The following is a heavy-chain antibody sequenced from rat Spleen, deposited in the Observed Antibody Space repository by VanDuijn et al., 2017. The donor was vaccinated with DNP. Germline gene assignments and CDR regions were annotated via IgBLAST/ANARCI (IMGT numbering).Heavy chain of an antibody. D-gene: IGHD4-3*01. Sequence: QVQLKESGPGLVQPSQTLSLTCTVSGFSLTSYTVSWVRQPPGKGLEWIAAMSSGGSRYYNSALKSRLSISRDTSKGQVFLKMNSLQTEDTATYYCVRDPYNSGFDYWGQGVMVTVSS. CDR2: MSSGGSR. V-gene: IGHV2-6*01. J-gene: IGHJ2*01. CDR3: VRDPYNSGFDY. CDR1: GFSLTSYT.